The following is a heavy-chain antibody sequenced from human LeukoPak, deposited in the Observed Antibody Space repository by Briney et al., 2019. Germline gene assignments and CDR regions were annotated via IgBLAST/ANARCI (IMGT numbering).Heavy chain of an antibody. J-gene: IGHJ4*02. D-gene: IGHD2-2*01. CDR1: GYTFTGYY. V-gene: IGHV1-2*02. CDR2: TNPNSGGT. Sequence: ASVKVSCKASGYTFTGYYMHWVRQAPGQGLEWMGWTNPNSGGTNYAQKFQGRVTMTRDTSISTAYMELSRLRSDDTAVYYCARSISTSVNFDYWGQGTLVTVSS. CDR3: ARSISTSVNFDY.